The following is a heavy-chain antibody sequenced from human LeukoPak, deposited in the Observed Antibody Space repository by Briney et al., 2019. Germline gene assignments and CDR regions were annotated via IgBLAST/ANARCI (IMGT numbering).Heavy chain of an antibody. V-gene: IGHV3-7*03. D-gene: IGHD3-16*01. J-gene: IGHJ6*04. CDR2: IKYDGSEK. CDR1: GFSFSTYW. Sequence: RPGGSLRLSCTASGFSFSTYWMSWVRQAPGKGLEWVANIKYDGSEKYYVDSVKGRFSISRDNAKNSLYLQMNSLRAEDAALYYCASAAGGRDGMDVWGKGTTVTVSS. CDR3: ASAAGGRDGMDV.